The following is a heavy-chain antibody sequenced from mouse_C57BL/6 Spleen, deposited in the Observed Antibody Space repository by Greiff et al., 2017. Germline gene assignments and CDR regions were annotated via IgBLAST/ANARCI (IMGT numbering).Heavy chain of an antibody. D-gene: IGHD3-1*01. CDR3: AREPSGYGYFDV. V-gene: IGHV1-55*01. CDR1: GYTFTSYW. Sequence: QVQLQQFGAELVKPGASVKMSCKASGYTFTSYWITWVKQRPGQGLEWIGDIYPGSGSTNYNEKFKSKATLTVDTSSSTAYMQLSSLTSEDSAVYYCAREPSGYGYFDVWGTGTTVTVSS. J-gene: IGHJ1*03. CDR2: IYPGSGST.